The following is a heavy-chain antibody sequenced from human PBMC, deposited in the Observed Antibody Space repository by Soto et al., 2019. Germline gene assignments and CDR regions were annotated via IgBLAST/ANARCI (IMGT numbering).Heavy chain of an antibody. CDR1: GYTFTSYG. CDR2: ISAYNGNT. V-gene: IGHV1-18*01. CDR3: ARDQFEQQLVHDAFDI. D-gene: IGHD6-13*01. J-gene: IGHJ3*02. Sequence: GASVKVSCKASGYTFTSYGISWVRQAPGQGLEWMGWISAYNGNTNYAQKLQGRVTMTTDTSTSTAYMELRSLRSDDTAVYYCARDQFEQQLVHDAFDIWGQGTMVTVSS.